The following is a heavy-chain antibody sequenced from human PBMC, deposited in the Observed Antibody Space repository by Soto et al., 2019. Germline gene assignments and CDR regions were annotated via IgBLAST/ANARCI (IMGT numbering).Heavy chain of an antibody. Sequence: GGSLRLSCAASGFIFGTYAMSWVRQAPGKGPEWVAVISDTGGGTYYADSVKGRFTISRDNSKNTLYLQMNSLRAEDTGLYYCARDQNEYYYDSSGSSGYWGQGTLVTVYS. CDR3: ARDQNEYYYDSSGSSGY. CDR1: GFIFGTYA. D-gene: IGHD3-22*01. CDR2: ISDTGGGT. J-gene: IGHJ4*02. V-gene: IGHV3-23*01.